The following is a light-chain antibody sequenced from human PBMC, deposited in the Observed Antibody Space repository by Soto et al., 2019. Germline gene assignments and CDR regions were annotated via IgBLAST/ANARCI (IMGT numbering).Light chain of an antibody. J-gene: IGLJ2*01. Sequence: QLVLTQSSSASASLGSSVKLTCTLSSGHSSYIIAWHQQQPGKAPRYLMKLEGSGSYHKGSGVPDRFSGSSTGADRYLTISILQFEDEADYYCETWDFNPRVFGGGTKLTVL. V-gene: IGLV4-60*02. CDR3: ETWDFNPRV. CDR1: SGHSSYI. CDR2: LEGSGSY.